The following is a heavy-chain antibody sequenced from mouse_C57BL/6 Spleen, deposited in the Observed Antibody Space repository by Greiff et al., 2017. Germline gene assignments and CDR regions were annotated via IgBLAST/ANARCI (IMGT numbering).Heavy chain of an antibody. CDR1: GYAFTNYL. J-gene: IGHJ3*01. Sequence: VQLQQSGAELVRPGTSVKVSCKASGYAFTNYLIEWVKQRPGQGLEWIGVINPGSGGTNYNEKFKGKATLTADKSSSTAYMQLSSLTSEDSAVYFCARWGYYDYDRFAYWGQGTLVTVSA. CDR2: INPGSGGT. V-gene: IGHV1-54*01. CDR3: ARWGYYDYDRFAY. D-gene: IGHD2-4*01.